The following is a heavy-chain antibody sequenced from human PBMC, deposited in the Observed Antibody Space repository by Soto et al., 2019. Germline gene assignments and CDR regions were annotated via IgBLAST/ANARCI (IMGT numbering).Heavy chain of an antibody. J-gene: IGHJ3*01. Sequence: LVESWGGLVQSGGSLRLSCAASGFTFEYYCMHWVRQVPGKGLLWVSHIQNDASLTTYADSVKGRFIISRDNAKNTRYLQMNGLRVEDTAVYFCVRGQRGGFDLWGQGTMVTVSS. D-gene: IGHD2-15*01. CDR2: IQNDASLT. CDR1: GFTFEYYC. V-gene: IGHV3-74*01. CDR3: VRGQRGGFDL.